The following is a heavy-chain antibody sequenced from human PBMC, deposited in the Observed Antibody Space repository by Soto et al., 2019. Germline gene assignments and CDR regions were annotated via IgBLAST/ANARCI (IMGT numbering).Heavy chain of an antibody. D-gene: IGHD3-10*01. J-gene: IGHJ4*02. CDR2: INHSGST. V-gene: IGHV4-34*01. Sequence: LSLTCAVYGGSFSGYYWSWIRQPPGKGLEWIGEINHSGSTNYNPSLKSRVTISVDTSKNQFSLKLSSVTAADTAVYYCARVNTMVRGLPPDFRGQGTLLTVSS. CDR1: GGSFSGYY. CDR3: ARVNTMVRGLPPDF.